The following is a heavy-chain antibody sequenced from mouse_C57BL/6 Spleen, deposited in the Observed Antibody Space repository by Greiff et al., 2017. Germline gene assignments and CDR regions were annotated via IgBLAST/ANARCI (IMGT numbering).Heavy chain of an antibody. J-gene: IGHJ4*01. D-gene: IGHD2-3*01. V-gene: IGHV5-9*01. CDR2: ISGGGGNT. CDR1: GFTFSSYS. CDR3: ARHYGYYHHYYANGC. Sequence: EVKVVESGGGLVKPGGSLKLSCAASGFTFSSYSMSWVRQTPEKRLEWVATISGGGGNTYYPDSVKGRFTIARDNTKNTLYLQMSSLRSEDTALYYSARHYGYYHHYYANGCWGQATSVTVST.